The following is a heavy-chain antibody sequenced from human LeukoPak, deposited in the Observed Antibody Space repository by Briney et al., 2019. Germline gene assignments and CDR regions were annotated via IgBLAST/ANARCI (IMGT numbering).Heavy chain of an antibody. V-gene: IGHV4-4*09. J-gene: IGHJ5*02. CDR1: GGSITSYY. D-gene: IGHD3-3*01. Sequence: PSETLSLTCTVSGGSITSYYWSWIRQSPGKGLEWIGYIYTSGSTNYNPSLKSRVTISVDTSKNQFSLKLSSVTAEDTAVYYCARRQSRFDNWFDPWGQGTLVTVSS. CDR3: ARRQSRFDNWFDP. CDR2: IYTSGST.